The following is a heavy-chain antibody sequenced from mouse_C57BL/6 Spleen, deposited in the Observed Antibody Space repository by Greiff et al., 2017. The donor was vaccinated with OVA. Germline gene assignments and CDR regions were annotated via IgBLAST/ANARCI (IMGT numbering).Heavy chain of an antibody. J-gene: IGHJ2*01. D-gene: IGHD1-1*01. V-gene: IGHV1-59*01. CDR2: IDPSDSYT. CDR1: GYTFTSYW. CDR3: ALYYYGSSGGDFDY. Sequence: VQLQQPGAELVRPGTSVKLSCKASGYTFTSYWMHWVKQRPGQGLEWIGVIDPSDSYTNYNQKFKGKATLTVDTSSSTAYMQLSSLTSEDSAVYYCALYYYGSSGGDFDYWGQGTTLTVSS.